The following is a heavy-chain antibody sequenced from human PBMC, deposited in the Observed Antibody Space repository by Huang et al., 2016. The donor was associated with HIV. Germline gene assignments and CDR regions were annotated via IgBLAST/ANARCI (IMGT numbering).Heavy chain of an antibody. D-gene: IGHD3-10*01. CDR3: AKDNRANYYGSGSYFDY. CDR1: GFTFDDYA. V-gene: IGHV3-9*01. J-gene: IGHJ4*02. CDR2: ISWNSGSI. Sequence: EVKLVESGVGLVQPGRSLRLSCAASGFTFDDYAMHWVRQAPGNGLEWVSGISWNSGSIGYADAVKGRFTISRDNAKNSLYLQMNSLRAEDTALYYCAKDNRANYYGSGSYFDYWGQGTLVTVSS.